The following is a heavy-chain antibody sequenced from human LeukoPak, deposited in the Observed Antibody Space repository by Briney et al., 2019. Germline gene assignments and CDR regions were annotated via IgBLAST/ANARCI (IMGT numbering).Heavy chain of an antibody. CDR2: ISGSSTFI. V-gene: IGHV3-21*01. J-gene: IGHJ4*02. Sequence: PGGSLRLSCAASEFTFSRYTMNWVRQAPGKGLEWVSSISGSSTFIYYSDSVRGRLTISRDNAENSLYLQMSSLRVEDTAVYYCARANDYIDYWGQGVLVAVSS. CDR1: EFTFSRYT. CDR3: ARANDYIDY.